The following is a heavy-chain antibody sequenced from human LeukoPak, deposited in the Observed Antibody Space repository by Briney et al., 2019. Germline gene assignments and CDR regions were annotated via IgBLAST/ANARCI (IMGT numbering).Heavy chain of an antibody. CDR1: GFTFSSYS. CDR2: ISSSSSTI. D-gene: IGHD6-19*01. J-gene: IGHJ4*01. V-gene: IGHV3-48*01. Sequence: GGSLRLSCAASGFTFSSYSMNWVRQAPGKGLEWVSYISSSSSTIYYADSVKGRFTISRDNSKNTLYLQMNSLRPEDTAVYYCAKVSSDWPEGGYWGQGTLVTVSS. CDR3: AKVSSDWPEGGY.